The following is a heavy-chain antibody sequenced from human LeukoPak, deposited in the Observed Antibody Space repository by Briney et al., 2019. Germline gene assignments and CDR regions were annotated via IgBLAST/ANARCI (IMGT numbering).Heavy chain of an antibody. CDR2: ISGSGGST. J-gene: IGHJ4*02. Sequence: GGSLRLSCAASGFTFSSYFMSWVRQAPGKGLEWVSAISGSGGSTYHADSVKGRFTISRDNSKNTLYLQMNSLRAEDTAVYYCASLYDSGSYYNFLDYWGQGTLVTVSS. CDR3: ASLYDSGSYYNFLDY. V-gene: IGHV3-23*01. CDR1: GFTFSSYF. D-gene: IGHD3-10*01.